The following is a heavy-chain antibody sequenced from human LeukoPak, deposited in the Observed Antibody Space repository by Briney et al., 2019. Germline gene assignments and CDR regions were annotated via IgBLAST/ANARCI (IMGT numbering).Heavy chain of an antibody. V-gene: IGHV3-30*03. CDR2: ISSDGSNK. D-gene: IGHD5-12*01. Sequence: GRSLRLSCAVSGFTFSDHGMHWVRQAPGKGLEWVAFISSDGSNKSYADSVKGRFTISRDSSKRTLYLQMDSLRPQDTAVYYCAWDPSGNAYPWPSHHFDCWGHGSLVTVSS. CDR1: GFTFSDHG. J-gene: IGHJ4*01. CDR3: AWDPSGNAYPWPSHHFDC.